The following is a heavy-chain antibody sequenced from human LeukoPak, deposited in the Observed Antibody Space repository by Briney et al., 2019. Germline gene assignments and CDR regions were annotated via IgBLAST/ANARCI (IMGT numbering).Heavy chain of an antibody. CDR1: GFTFSSYA. J-gene: IGHJ3*02. V-gene: IGHV3-30*02. D-gene: IGHD1-14*01. Sequence: GGSLRLSCEASGFTFSSYAMSWVRQAPGKGLEWVAFIRFDGSNKYYADSVKGRFTISRDSSKNTLYLQMNSLRAEDTAVYYCARVGIRGDIWGQGTMVTVSS. CDR2: IRFDGSNK. CDR3: ARVGIRGDI.